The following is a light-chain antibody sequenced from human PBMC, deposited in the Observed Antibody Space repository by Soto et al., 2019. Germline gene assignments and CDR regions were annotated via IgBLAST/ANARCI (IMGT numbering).Light chain of an antibody. CDR1: QGISSY. CDR2: AAS. Sequence: DIQLTQSPSFLSASVGDRVTINCRASQGISSYLDWYQQKPGKAPKLLIYAASTLQRGVQSRFSGSGSGTDVTLTSRSLQPKDLANYFWQQLNTYAQSLSFGGGNKVEIK. CDR3: QQLNTYAQSLS. V-gene: IGKV1-9*01. J-gene: IGKJ4*01.